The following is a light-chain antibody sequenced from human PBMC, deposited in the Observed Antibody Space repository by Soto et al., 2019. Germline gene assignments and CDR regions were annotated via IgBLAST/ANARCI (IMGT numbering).Light chain of an antibody. CDR3: RQLFDSPIT. Sequence: DIQMTHSPSSVSASVGDRVTITCRASRDISTWLAWYQQKPGKAPKLLIYGASNLQSGVPSRFSATVSGTEFSLTITSLQPEDFATYYCRQLFDSPITFGQGTRLEI. J-gene: IGKJ5*01. CDR1: RDISTW. CDR2: GAS. V-gene: IGKV1D-12*01.